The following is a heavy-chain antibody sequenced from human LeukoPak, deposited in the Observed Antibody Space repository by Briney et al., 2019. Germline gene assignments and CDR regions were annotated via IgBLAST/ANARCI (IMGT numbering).Heavy chain of an antibody. Sequence: SETLSLTCTVSGGSISSSSYYWGWIRQPPGKGLEWIGSIYYSGSTYYNPSLKSRVTMSVDTSKNQFSLKLSSVTAADTAVYYCARERSSGIVVVPAANGPFDYWGQGTLVTVSS. CDR1: GGSISSSSYY. CDR3: ARERSSGIVVVPAANGPFDY. V-gene: IGHV4-39*07. D-gene: IGHD2-2*01. CDR2: IYYSGST. J-gene: IGHJ4*02.